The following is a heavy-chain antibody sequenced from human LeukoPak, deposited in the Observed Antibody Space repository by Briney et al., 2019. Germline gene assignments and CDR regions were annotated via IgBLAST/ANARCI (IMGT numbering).Heavy chain of an antibody. J-gene: IGHJ4*02. D-gene: IGHD1-26*01. Sequence: GGSLRLSCTVSGFTFSSYWMSWVRQAPGKGLEWVSRISTSGTIISYADSVKGRFTISRDNAKDSLFLQMNSLRAEDTAVYYCAREPELDPFLVGTIRYFDYWGQGTLVTVSS. CDR2: ISTSGTII. CDR3: AREPELDPFLVGTIRYFDY. CDR1: GFTFSSYW. V-gene: IGHV3-48*03.